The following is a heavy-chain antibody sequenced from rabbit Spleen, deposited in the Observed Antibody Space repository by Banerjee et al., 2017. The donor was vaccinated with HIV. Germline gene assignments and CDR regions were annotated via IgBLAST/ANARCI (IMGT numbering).Heavy chain of an antibody. CDR2: IYPGSSGST. CDR3: ARDTGSSFSTYGMDL. CDR1: GFSFSSSDY. J-gene: IGHJ6*01. Sequence: QSLEESGGGLVQPEGSLTLTCKASGFSFSSSDYMCWVRQAPGKGLEWIACIYPGSSGSTYSATWAKGRFTISKTSSTTVTLQMTSLTAADTATYFCARDTGSSFSTYGMDLWGPGTLAPS. V-gene: IGHV1S40*01. D-gene: IGHD8-1*01.